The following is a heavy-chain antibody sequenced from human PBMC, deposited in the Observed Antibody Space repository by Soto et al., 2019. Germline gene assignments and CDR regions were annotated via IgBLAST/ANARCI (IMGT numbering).Heavy chain of an antibody. J-gene: IGHJ4*02. Sequence: EVQLVETGGGLIQPGGSLRLSCAASGFTVSTNYMSWVRQAPGKGLEWLSYITKTSSPIYYADSVKGRFTVSRDNAKNSVYLQMNSLRDEDTAVYYCARLYTSGWYLDYWGRGTLVTVSS. CDR1: GFTVSTNY. CDR3: ARLYTSGWYLDY. V-gene: IGHV3-48*02. CDR2: ITKTSSPI. D-gene: IGHD6-25*01.